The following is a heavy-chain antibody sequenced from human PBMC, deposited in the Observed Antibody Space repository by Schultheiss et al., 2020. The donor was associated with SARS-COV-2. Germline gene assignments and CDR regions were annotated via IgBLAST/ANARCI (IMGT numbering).Heavy chain of an antibody. V-gene: IGHV3-48*02. CDR1: GFTLSTYN. Sequence: GGSLRLSCAASGFTLSTYNINWVRQAPGQGLEWVSYISSDGRSIHYADSVKGRFTISRDSAKNSLYLQMNSLRDEDTAVYYCARDDYGDYIGALDIWGQGTMVTVSS. CDR2: ISSDGRSI. J-gene: IGHJ3*02. CDR3: ARDDYGDYIGALDI. D-gene: IGHD4-17*01.